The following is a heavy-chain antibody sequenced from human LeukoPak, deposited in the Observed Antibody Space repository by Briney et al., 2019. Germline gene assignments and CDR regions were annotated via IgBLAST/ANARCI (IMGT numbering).Heavy chain of an antibody. V-gene: IGHV3-23*01. CDR3: ARRGESASYGDYRFDY. CDR1: GFTFSNYA. D-gene: IGHD4-17*01. CDR2: ISGSSGLT. Sequence: GGSLRLSCAASGFTFSNYAMSWVRQAPGRGLEWVSAISGSSGLTYYADSVKGRFAISRDNSKNTLFLQMNSLRAEDTAVYYCARRGESASYGDYRFDYWGQGTLVTVSS. J-gene: IGHJ4*02.